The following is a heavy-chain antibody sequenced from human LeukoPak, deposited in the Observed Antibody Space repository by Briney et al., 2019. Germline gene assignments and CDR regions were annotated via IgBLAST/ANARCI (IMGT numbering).Heavy chain of an antibody. J-gene: IGHJ4*02. CDR3: AKNLLRGGSCQDS. Sequence: PGVSVSLLCAVSGFMFRPYAVEWARQARGRGRECVSSISGSGGTTHYADSVKGRFTISRDDSKNTLYLQMNSLRAEDTAVYYCAKNLLRGGSCQDSWGQGTLVTVSS. V-gene: IGHV3-23*01. CDR2: ISGSGGTT. CDR1: GFMFRPYA. D-gene: IGHD2-15*01.